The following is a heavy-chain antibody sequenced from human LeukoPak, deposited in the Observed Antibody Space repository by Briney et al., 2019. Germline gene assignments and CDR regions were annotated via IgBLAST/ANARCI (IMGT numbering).Heavy chain of an antibody. D-gene: IGHD3-10*01. Sequence: GGSLRLSCAASGFTFSNYAMNWVRQAPGKGLEWVSSIRASGGSTYYADSVKGRFTISRDNSKNTLYLQMNSLSAEDTAVYYCAKSLHVTLVRGVSYFDYWGQGTLVTVSS. J-gene: IGHJ4*02. CDR1: GFTFSNYA. V-gene: IGHV3-23*01. CDR3: AKSLHVTLVRGVSYFDY. CDR2: IRASGGST.